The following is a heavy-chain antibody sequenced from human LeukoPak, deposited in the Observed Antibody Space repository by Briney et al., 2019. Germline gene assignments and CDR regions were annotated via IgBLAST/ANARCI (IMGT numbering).Heavy chain of an antibody. CDR2: IGTAGDT. D-gene: IGHD3-10*01. Sequence: PGGSLRLSCAASGFTFSSYDMHWVRQVTGKGLEWVSAIGTAGDTYYPGSVKGRFTISRENAKNTLYLQMNSLRAEDTAVYYCAKDSQWFGELLYDPWFDPWGQGTLVTVSS. CDR1: GFTFSSYD. CDR3: AKDSQWFGELLYDPWFDP. J-gene: IGHJ5*02. V-gene: IGHV3-13*01.